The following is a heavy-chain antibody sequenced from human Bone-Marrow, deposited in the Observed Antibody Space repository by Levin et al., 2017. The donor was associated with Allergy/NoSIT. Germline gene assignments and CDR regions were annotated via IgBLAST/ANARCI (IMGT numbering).Heavy chain of an antibody. D-gene: IGHD1-1*01. V-gene: IGHV4-38-2*02. CDR2: MYYSGST. CDR3: ARGTRTGTKRIDY. CDR1: GEPISSVHY. J-gene: IGHJ4*02. Sequence: SETLSLTCTIAGEPISSVHYWGWIRQPPGKGLEWIGSMYYSGSTYYSLSLKSRVTISKDTSKNQLSLRLTSVTAADTALYYCARGTRTGTKRIDYWGQGTLVTVSS.